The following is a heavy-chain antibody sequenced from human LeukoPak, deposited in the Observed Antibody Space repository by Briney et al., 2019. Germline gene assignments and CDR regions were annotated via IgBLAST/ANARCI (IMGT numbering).Heavy chain of an antibody. V-gene: IGHV3-21*01. D-gene: IGHD1-26*01. CDR3: ARDSSLIVGAIYFDY. CDR1: GFTFSSYS. CDR2: ISSSSSYI. Sequence: GRSLRLSCAASGFTFSSYSMNWVRQAPGKGLEWVSSISSSSSYIYYADSVKGRFTISRDNAKNSLYLQMNSLRAEDTAVYYCARDSSLIVGAIYFDYWGQGTLVTVSS. J-gene: IGHJ4*02.